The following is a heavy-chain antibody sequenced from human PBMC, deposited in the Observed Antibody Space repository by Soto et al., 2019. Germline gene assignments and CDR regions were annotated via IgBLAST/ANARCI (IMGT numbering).Heavy chain of an antibody. CDR3: ARGQHQPLPPAGTSYMDV. CDR1: GGSFSGYY. Sequence: QVQLQQWGAGLLKPSETLSLTCAVYGGSFSGYYWSWIRQPPGKGLEWIGEINHSGSTNYNPSLKSRVNRSVDTSKNQFSLKLSSVSAADTAVYYCARGQHQPLPPAGTSYMDVWGKGTTVTVSS. D-gene: IGHD2-2*01. CDR2: INHSGST. V-gene: IGHV4-34*01. J-gene: IGHJ6*03.